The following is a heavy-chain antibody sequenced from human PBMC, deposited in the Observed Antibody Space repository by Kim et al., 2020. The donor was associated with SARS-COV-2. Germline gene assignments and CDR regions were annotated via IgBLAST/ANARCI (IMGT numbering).Heavy chain of an antibody. D-gene: IGHD3-22*01. V-gene: IGHV1-46*01. J-gene: IGHJ3*02. Sequence: ASVKVSCKASGYTFTSYYMHWVRQAPGQGLEWMGIINPSGGSTSYAQKFQGRVTMTRDTSTSTVYMELSSLRSEDTAVYYCARASYYYDSSGYYGDAFDIWGQGTMVTVSS. CDR3: ARASYYYDSSGYYGDAFDI. CDR1: GYTFTSYY. CDR2: INPSGGST.